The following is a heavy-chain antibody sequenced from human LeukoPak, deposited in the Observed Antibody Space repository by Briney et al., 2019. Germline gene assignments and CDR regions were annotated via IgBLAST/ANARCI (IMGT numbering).Heavy chain of an antibody. D-gene: IGHD3-10*01. Sequence: GGSLRLSCAASGFAFSSYGMHWVRQAPGKGLEWVAVISYEGSNKYYADSVKGRFTISRDNSKNTLYLQMISLRAEDTAVYYCAKASYYYGSGSPRLDYYGMDVWGKGTTVTVSS. V-gene: IGHV3-30*18. CDR1: GFAFSSYG. CDR2: ISYEGSNK. CDR3: AKASYYYGSGSPRLDYYGMDV. J-gene: IGHJ6*04.